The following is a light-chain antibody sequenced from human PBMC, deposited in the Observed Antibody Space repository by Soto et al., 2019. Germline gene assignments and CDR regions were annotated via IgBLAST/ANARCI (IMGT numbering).Light chain of an antibody. CDR3: LQDYNYPLT. CDR2: AAS. CDR1: QAIGND. J-gene: IGKJ2*01. Sequence: AIQMTQSPSSLSASVGDRVTITCWASQAIGNDLTWYQQKPGKAPNLLIFAASSLQSGVPSRFSGSGSGTDFTLTISSLQPEDFATYYCLQDYNYPLTFGQGTKLEIK. V-gene: IGKV1-6*01.